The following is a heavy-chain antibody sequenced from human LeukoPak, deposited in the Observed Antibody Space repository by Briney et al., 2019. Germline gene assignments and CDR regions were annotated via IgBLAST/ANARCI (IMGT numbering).Heavy chain of an antibody. CDR2: INAGNGNT. Sequence: ASVKVSCKASGYTLTSYAMHWVRQAPGQRLEWMGWINAGNGNTKYSQKFQGRVTITRDTSASTAYMELSSLRSEDTAVYYCASTAPHYYGSGSYWTWGQGTLVTVSS. CDR3: ASTAPHYYGSGSYWT. CDR1: GYTLTSYA. D-gene: IGHD3-10*01. V-gene: IGHV1-3*01. J-gene: IGHJ5*02.